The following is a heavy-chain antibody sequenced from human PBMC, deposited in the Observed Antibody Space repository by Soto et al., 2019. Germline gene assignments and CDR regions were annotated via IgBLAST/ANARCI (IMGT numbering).Heavy chain of an antibody. J-gene: IGHJ6*03. CDR1: SGSISSGGYY. CDR3: ARTEVYYYYYMDV. V-gene: IGHV4-31*03. CDR2: IYYSGST. Sequence: QVQLQESGPGLVKPSQTLSLTCTVSSGSISSGGYYWSWIRQHPGKGLEWIGYIYYSGSTYYNPSLKIRVTISVDTSKNQFSLKLSSVTAADTAVYYCARTEVYYYYYMDVWGKGTTVTVSS.